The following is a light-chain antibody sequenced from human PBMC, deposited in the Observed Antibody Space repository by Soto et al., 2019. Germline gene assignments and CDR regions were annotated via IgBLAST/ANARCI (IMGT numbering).Light chain of an antibody. CDR3: ILGTHWPYT. V-gene: IGKV2-30*02. J-gene: IGKJ2*01. CDR1: QSLVHSDGNTY. CDR2: KVS. Sequence: DVVMTQSPLSLPVTLGQPASISCRSSQSLVHSDGNTYLNWFQQRPGQSPRRLICKVSNRDSGVPDRYSGRASGTDFTLKISRVEAEYVGVYYCILGTHWPYTFGQGTKLEIK.